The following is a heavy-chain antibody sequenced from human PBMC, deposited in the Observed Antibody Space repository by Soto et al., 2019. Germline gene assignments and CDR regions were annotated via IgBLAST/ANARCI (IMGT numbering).Heavy chain of an antibody. J-gene: IGHJ4*02. Sequence: PGGSLRLSCAASGFTFSSYAMSCVRQAPGKGLEWVSAISGSGVSTYYADSVKGRFTISRDNSKNTLYLQMNSLRAEDTAVYYCAQNTGAARRFDYWGQGTLVTVSS. CDR3: AQNTGAARRFDY. D-gene: IGHD6-6*01. CDR2: ISGSGVST. V-gene: IGHV3-23*01. CDR1: GFTFSSYA.